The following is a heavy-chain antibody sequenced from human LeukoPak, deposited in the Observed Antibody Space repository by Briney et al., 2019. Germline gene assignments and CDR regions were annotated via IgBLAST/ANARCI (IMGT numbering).Heavy chain of an antibody. V-gene: IGHV4-38-2*01. Sequence: SETLSLTCSVSGHSISTNNFWAWIRQPPGKGLEWIGNIYHSGSTYYNPSLKSRVTISVDTSKNQFSLKLSSVTAADTAVYYCARHLSGYSREFDYWGQGTLVTVSS. CDR2: IYHSGST. CDR3: ARHLSGYSREFDY. D-gene: IGHD3-22*01. CDR1: GHSISTNNF. J-gene: IGHJ4*02.